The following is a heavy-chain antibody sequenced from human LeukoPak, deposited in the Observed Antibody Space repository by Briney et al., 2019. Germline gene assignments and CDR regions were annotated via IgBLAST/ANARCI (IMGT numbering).Heavy chain of an antibody. V-gene: IGHV3-11*04. D-gene: IGHD4-23*01. Sequence: PGGSLRLSCAASGFTFSYTYMSGIRQAPGKGLEWVSYISSSASTIYYTDSVKGRFTISRDNAKNSLYLQLNSLRAEDTAVYYCARGLRWNDYWGQGTLVAVSS. CDR1: GFTFSYTY. CDR2: ISSSASTI. CDR3: ARGLRWNDY. J-gene: IGHJ4*02.